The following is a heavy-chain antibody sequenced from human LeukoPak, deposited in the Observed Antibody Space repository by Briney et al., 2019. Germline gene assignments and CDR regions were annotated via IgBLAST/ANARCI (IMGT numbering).Heavy chain of an antibody. J-gene: IGHJ3*02. V-gene: IGHV3-23*01. CDR1: GFTFSSYG. CDR2: ISGSGGRT. Sequence: GGSLRLSCAASGFTFSSYGMNWVRQAPGKGLEWVSTISGSGGRTFYGDSVKGRFSISRDISKNTLYLQMNSLRAEDTAVYYCAKEHGGSSWYEDAFDIWGQGTMVTVSS. CDR3: AKEHGGSSWYEDAFDI. D-gene: IGHD6-13*01.